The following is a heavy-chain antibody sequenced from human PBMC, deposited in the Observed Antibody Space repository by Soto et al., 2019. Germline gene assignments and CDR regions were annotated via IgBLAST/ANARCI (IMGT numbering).Heavy chain of an antibody. V-gene: IGHV1-18*04. D-gene: IGHD1-26*01. CDR3: ARVGGDWGVGAGLNWFDP. CDR1: GYTFTSYG. CDR2: ISAYNGNT. J-gene: IGHJ5*02. Sequence: QVQLVQSGAEVKKPGASVKVSCKASGYTFTSYGISWVRQAPGQGLEWMGWISAYNGNTNYAQKLQGRVTMTTDTSTSTAYMELRGLRSDDTAVYYWARVGGDWGVGAGLNWFDPWGQGTLVTVSS.